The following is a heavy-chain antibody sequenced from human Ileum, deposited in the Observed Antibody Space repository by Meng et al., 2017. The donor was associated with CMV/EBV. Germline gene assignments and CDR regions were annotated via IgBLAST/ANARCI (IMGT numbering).Heavy chain of an antibody. V-gene: IGHV4-39*07. Sequence: QRQLQESGPGLVKPSETLSPTCTVSGASLGTSDYYWAYTRQSPGKGLEWIGSVYYNGRTYSNSSLESRVTMSLDTSKNQFSLRLSSVTAADTAMYFCAREKSGSHFDSWGQGTLVTVSS. CDR2: VYYNGRT. CDR3: AREKSGSHFDS. D-gene: IGHD5-12*01. CDR1: GASLGTSDYY. J-gene: IGHJ4*02.